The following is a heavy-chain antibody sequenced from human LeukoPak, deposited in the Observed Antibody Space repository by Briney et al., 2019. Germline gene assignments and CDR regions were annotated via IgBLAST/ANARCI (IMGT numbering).Heavy chain of an antibody. D-gene: IGHD5-12*01. V-gene: IGHV3-30*18. CDR2: ISYDESNK. CDR3: AKEKYGGYGEIGY. CDR1: GFTFSSYG. Sequence: PGGSLRLSCAASGFTFSSYGMHWVRQAPGKGLEWVAVISYDESNKYYADSVKGRFTISRDNSKNTLYLQMNSLRAEDTAVYYCAKEKYGGYGEIGYWGQGTLVTVSS. J-gene: IGHJ4*02.